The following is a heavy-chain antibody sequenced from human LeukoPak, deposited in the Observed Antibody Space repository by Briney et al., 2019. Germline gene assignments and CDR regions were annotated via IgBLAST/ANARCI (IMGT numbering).Heavy chain of an antibody. V-gene: IGHV4-39*01. Sequence: SETLSLTCTVSGGSISSSNGCFWAWIRQSPGKGPDWIGIIDYRGTAFYNPSLESRVTISVETSKNFFSLKLRFVTAADTALYYCARQAGAGTRWDYFDYWGQGTLVTVSS. CDR2: IDYRGTA. CDR3: ARQAGAGTRWDYFDY. CDR1: GGSISSSNGCF. D-gene: IGHD3/OR15-3a*01. J-gene: IGHJ4*02.